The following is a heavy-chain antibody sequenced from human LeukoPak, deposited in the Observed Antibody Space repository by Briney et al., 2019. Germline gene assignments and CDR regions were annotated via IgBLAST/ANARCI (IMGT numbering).Heavy chain of an antibody. CDR3: ARGTIFGVVVGPFYYMDV. CDR1: GGSFSGYY. V-gene: IGHV4-34*01. Sequence: SETLSLTCAVYGGSFSGYYWSWIRQPPGKGLEWIGEINHSGSTNYNPSLKSRVTISVDTSKNQFSLKLSSVTAADTAVYYCARGTIFGVVVGPFYYMDVWGKGTTVTVSS. CDR2: INHSGST. D-gene: IGHD3-3*01. J-gene: IGHJ6*03.